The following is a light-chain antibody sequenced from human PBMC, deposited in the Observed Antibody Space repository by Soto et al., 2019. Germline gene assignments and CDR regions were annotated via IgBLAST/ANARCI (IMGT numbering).Light chain of an antibody. V-gene: IGKV1-39*01. CDR2: AAS. J-gene: IGKJ1*01. CDR3: QQSYSTTWT. CDR1: QGISSY. Sequence: MQLTQSPAFLSPRAGDRVTITCRASQGISSYLAWYQQKPGKAPKLLIYAASSLQSGVPSRFSGSGSETDFTLTISSLQPEDFATYSCQQSYSTTWTFGQGTKVDIK.